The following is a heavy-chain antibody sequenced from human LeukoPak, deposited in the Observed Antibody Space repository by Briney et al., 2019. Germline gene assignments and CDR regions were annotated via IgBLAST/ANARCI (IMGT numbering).Heavy chain of an antibody. V-gene: IGHV1-46*01. D-gene: IGHD3-10*01. CDR2: INPSGGST. CDR3: ARDLLWFGELLSGVWFDP. Sequence: ASVKVSCKASGYTFTSYYMHWVRQAPGQGLEWMGIINPSGGSTSYAQKFQGRVTMTRDTSTGTVYMELSSLRSEDTAVYYCARDLLWFGELLSGVWFDPWGQGTLVTVSS. CDR1: GYTFTSYY. J-gene: IGHJ5*02.